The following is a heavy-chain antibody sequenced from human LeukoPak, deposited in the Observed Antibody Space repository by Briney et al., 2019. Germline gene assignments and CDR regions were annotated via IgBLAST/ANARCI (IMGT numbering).Heavy chain of an antibody. J-gene: IGHJ5*02. D-gene: IGHD4-11*01. V-gene: IGHV3-7*01. CDR3: ASSYSNYDRFDP. Sequence: GGSLRLSCAASGFTFSSYWMSWVRQAPGKGLEWVANIKQDGSEKYYVDSVKGRFAISRDNAKNSLYLQMNSLRAEDTAVYYCASSYSNYDRFDPWGQGTLVTVSS. CDR2: IKQDGSEK. CDR1: GFTFSSYW.